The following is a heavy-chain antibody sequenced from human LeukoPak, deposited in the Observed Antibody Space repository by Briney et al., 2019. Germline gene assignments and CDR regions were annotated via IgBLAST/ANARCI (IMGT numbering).Heavy chain of an antibody. CDR3: ARRGEGGLRYFDWLNYFDY. V-gene: IGHV7-4-1*02. CDR2: INTNTGNP. J-gene: IGHJ4*02. D-gene: IGHD3-9*01. Sequence: GASVKVSGKASGYTFTSYAMNWVRQAPGQGLEWMGWINTNTGNPTYAQGFTGRFVFSLDTSVSTAYLQISSLKAEDTAVYYCARRGEGGLRYFDWLNYFDYWGQGTLVTVSS. CDR1: GYTFTSYA.